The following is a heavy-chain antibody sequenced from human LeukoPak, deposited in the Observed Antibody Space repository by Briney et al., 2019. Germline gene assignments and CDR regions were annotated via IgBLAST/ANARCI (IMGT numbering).Heavy chain of an antibody. V-gene: IGHV1-69*04. CDR3: ARVPPFYDSSGYYPQPLDY. J-gene: IGHJ4*02. CDR2: ITPILDIA. Sequence: ASVKVSCKASGGTFSNYGISWVRQAPGQGLEWMGRITPILDIANYAQRFQGRVTITADKSTTTAYMELNSPRSEDTAVYYCARVPPFYDSSGYYPQPLDYWGQGTLVTVSS. D-gene: IGHD3-22*01. CDR1: GGTFSNYG.